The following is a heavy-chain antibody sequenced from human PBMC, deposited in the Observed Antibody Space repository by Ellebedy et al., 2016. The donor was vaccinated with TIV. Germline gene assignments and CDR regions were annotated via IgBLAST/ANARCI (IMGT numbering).Heavy chain of an antibody. J-gene: IGHJ4*02. Sequence: GESLKISCAASGFTFSSFAMHWVRQAPGKGLEWLSVISGGGDSTYHAGSVKGRSTITRDNSKKTLYLKMDRLRAEDTAVYYCAKGTSSGFNYDRVGFEYWGQGALVTVSS. V-gene: IGHV3-23*01. CDR3: AKGTSSGFNYDRVGFEY. CDR1: GFTFSSFA. CDR2: ISGGGDST. D-gene: IGHD3-22*01.